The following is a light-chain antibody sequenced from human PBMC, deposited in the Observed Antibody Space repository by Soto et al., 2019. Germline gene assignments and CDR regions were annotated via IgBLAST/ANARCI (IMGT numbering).Light chain of an antibody. CDR3: QQYNNLPRT. CDR2: GAA. V-gene: IGKV3D-15*01. J-gene: IGKJ1*01. CDR1: RNVNSN. Sequence: EIVMTQSPATLSVSPGERATLSCRASRNVNSNLAWYQQKPGQAPRLLFYGAATRATDNPARFSASGSGTEFTLTITCLQSEEFAVYYCQQYNNLPRTFGQGTRVDI.